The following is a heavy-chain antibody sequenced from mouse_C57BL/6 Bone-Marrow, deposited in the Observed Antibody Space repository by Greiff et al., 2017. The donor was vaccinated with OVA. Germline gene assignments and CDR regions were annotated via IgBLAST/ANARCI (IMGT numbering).Heavy chain of an antibody. CDR3: RSRTVVARSWYFDV. J-gene: IGHJ1*03. CDR1: GYTFTDHI. Sequence: QVQLQQSGAELVSPGASVTLSCKASGYTFTDHIMNWVKQRPGQGLEWIGRIYPVSGENNYNQKFKGKATFSCDRASSTWYMVLNSLTSEDPAVYYCRSRTVVARSWYFDVWGTGTTVTVSS. V-gene: IGHV1-11*01. CDR2: IYPVSGEN. D-gene: IGHD1-1*01.